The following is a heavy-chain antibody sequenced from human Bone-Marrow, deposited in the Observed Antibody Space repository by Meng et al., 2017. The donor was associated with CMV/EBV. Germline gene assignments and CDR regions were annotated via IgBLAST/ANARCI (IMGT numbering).Heavy chain of an antibody. CDR3: ARGGGPFDY. Sequence: QVQLQQGGAGLLKPSETLSLTCAVYVGSFSGYYWSWIRQPPGKGLEWIGEINHSGSTNYNPSLKSRVTISVDTSKNQFSLKLSSVTAADTAVYYCARGGGPFDYWGQGTLVTVSS. J-gene: IGHJ4*02. CDR2: INHSGST. V-gene: IGHV4-34*01. CDR1: VGSFSGYY. D-gene: IGHD3-16*01.